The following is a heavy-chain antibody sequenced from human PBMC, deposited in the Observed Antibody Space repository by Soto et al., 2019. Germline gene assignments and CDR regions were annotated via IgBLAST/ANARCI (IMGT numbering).Heavy chain of an antibody. CDR3: ARASGYSSGRNWFHX. J-gene: IGHJ5*02. D-gene: IGHD6-19*01. V-gene: IGHV4-4*07. CDR1: GGSISSYY. CDR2: IYTSGST. Sequence: SDTLSLTFTVSGGSISSYYWSWIRQPAGKGLEWIGRIYTSGSTNYNPSLKSLVTMSVDTSKNQFSLKLSSVTAAETAVYYCARASGYSSGRNWFHXWGQGTLVTVSX.